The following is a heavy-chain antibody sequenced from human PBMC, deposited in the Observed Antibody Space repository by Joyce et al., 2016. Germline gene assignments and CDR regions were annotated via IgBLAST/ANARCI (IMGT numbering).Heavy chain of an antibody. V-gene: IGHV4-34*02. Sequence: QVQLRQWGAGLLNPSETLSLTCAVPGGPFRGFFWTWVRQPPGKALEWIADITTSGATNYHPYLRRRVASSVDTANKQFSLTLTSISAADMAVYYSARSQWMAPWMYWGEGTLVTVSP. D-gene: IGHD6-19*01. J-gene: IGHJ4*02. CDR3: ARSQWMAPWMY. CDR2: ITTSGAT. CDR1: GGPFRGFF.